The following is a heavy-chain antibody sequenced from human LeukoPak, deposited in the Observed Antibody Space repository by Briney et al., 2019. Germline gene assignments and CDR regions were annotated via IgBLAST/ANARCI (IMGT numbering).Heavy chain of an antibody. J-gene: IGHJ4*02. CDR3: ARDRVNHFDY. Sequence: GGSLRLSCAASGFTFSTYWMSWVRQAPGKGLEWVANINQDGSEKSYVDSVKGRFTISRDNAKKSLYLQMNSLRAEDTAVYYCARDRVNHFDYWGQGTLVTVSS. CDR2: INQDGSEK. V-gene: IGHV3-7*01. CDR1: GFTFSTYW. D-gene: IGHD1-14*01.